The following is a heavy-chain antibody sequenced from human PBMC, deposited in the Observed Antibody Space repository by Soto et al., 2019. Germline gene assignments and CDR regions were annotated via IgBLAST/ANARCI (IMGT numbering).Heavy chain of an antibody. Sequence: QVQLQESGPGLVKPSQTLSLTCTVSGGSISSGDYYWSWIRQPPGKGLEWIGYIYYSGSTYYNPSLKRRVTISVDTSKNQFSLKLSSVTAADTAVYYCARTTVTTGALYYFDYWGQGTLVTVSS. CDR2: IYYSGST. CDR1: GGSISSGDYY. J-gene: IGHJ4*02. V-gene: IGHV4-30-4*01. CDR3: ARTTVTTGALYYFDY. D-gene: IGHD4-17*01.